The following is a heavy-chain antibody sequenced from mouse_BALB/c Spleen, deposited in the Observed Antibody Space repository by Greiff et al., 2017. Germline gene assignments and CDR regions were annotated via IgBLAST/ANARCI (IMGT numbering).Heavy chain of an antibody. Sequence: QVQLQQSGPGLVQPSQSLSITCTVSGFSLTSYGVHWVRQSPGKGLEWLGVIWSGGSTDYNAAFISRLSISKDNSKSQVFFKMNSLQANDTAIYYCATYYGYDRGYYYAMDYWGQGTSVTVSS. CDR3: ATYYGYDRGYYYAMDY. J-gene: IGHJ4*01. D-gene: IGHD2-9*01. V-gene: IGHV2-2*02. CDR2: IWSGGST. CDR1: GFSLTSYG.